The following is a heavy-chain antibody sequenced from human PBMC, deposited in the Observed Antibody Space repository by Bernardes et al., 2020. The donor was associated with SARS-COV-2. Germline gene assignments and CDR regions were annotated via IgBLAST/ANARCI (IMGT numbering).Heavy chain of an antibody. Sequence: GGSLRLSCAASGFTFSDYYMSWIRQAPGKGLEWVSYISTSGSTIYYADSVKGRFTISRDNAKNSLYLQMNRLRADDTDVYYCARDPNFYGGWHVLDYWGQGTLVTVSS. CDR1: GFTFSDYY. CDR3: ARDPNFYGGWHVLDY. V-gene: IGHV3-11*01. D-gene: IGHD6-19*01. CDR2: ISTSGSTI. J-gene: IGHJ4*02.